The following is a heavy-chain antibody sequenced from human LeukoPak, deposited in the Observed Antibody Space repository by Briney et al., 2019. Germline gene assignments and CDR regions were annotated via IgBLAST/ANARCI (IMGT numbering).Heavy chain of an antibody. CDR2: IWYDGSNK. Sequence: AGGSLRLSCAASGFTFSSYGMHWVRQAPGKGLEWVAVIWYDGSNKYYADSVKGRFTISRDNSKNTLYLQMNSLRAEDTAVYYCAKDRPKGDYFDYWGQGTLVTVSS. V-gene: IGHV3-33*06. J-gene: IGHJ4*02. CDR1: GFTFSSYG. CDR3: AKDRPKGDYFDY.